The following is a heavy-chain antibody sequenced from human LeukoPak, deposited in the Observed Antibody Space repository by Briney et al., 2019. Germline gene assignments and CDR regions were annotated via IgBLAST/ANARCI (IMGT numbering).Heavy chain of an antibody. V-gene: IGHV1-2*02. D-gene: IGHD3-10*01. CDR1: GYTFTGYY. CDR2: INPNSGGT. J-gene: IGHJ5*02. Sequence: ASVKVSCKASGYTFTGYYMHWVRQAPGQGLEWMGWINPNSGGTNYAQKFQGRVTMTRDTSISTAYMELSRLGSDDTAVYYCARVRYYYGSGSPHRIFDPWGQGTLVTVSS. CDR3: ARVRYYYGSGSPHRIFDP.